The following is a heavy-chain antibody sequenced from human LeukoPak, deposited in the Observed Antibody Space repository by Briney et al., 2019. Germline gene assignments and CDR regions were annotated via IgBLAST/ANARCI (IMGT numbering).Heavy chain of an antibody. CDR1: GFTVSNNY. V-gene: IGHV3-53*01. D-gene: IGHD6-19*01. CDR3: AREFRQTYSSGWSLDY. CDR2: IYGGRNNT. J-gene: IGHJ4*02. Sequence: SGGSLRLSCAVSGFTVSNNYLSWVRQAPGNGLEWVSVIYGGRNNTVYADSVKGRFTISRDNSRNTIYLQIDSLRAEDTATYYCAREFRQTYSSGWSLDYWGQGTLVTVSS.